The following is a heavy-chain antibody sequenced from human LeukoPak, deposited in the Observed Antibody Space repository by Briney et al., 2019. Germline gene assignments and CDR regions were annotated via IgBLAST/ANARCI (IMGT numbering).Heavy chain of an antibody. J-gene: IGHJ6*03. Sequence: PGGSLRLSCAASGFTSTTYGMSWVRQAPGKGLEWVSSISASGGTTQYADSVKGRFSISRDNSKNTVYLQMNSLRAEDTAVYYCGKKASRDYYYMDVWGKGTTVTVSS. V-gene: IGHV3-23*01. CDR3: GKKASRDYYYMDV. CDR2: ISASGGTT. CDR1: GFTSTTYG.